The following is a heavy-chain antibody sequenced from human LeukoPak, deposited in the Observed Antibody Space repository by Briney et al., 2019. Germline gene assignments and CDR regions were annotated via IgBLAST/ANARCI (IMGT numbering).Heavy chain of an antibody. CDR2: IYSGGNT. V-gene: IGHV3-66*01. CDR3: ARDYNYDVDV. J-gene: IGHJ6*02. Sequence: GSLRLSCAVSGFTFSSNHLTWVRQAPGQGLEWVSLIYSGGNTHYADSVKGRFTISRDNSKNTVYLQMTSLRTEDTAVYYCARDYNYDVDVWGQGTTVTVSS. CDR1: GFTFSSNH.